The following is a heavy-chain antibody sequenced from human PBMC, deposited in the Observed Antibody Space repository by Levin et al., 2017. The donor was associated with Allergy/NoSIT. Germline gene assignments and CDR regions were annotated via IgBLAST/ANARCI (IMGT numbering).Heavy chain of an antibody. J-gene: IGHJ4*02. CDR3: ARERSSSPEY. CDR1: CGSISSSNYY. D-gene: IGHD6-13*01. Sequence: SQTLSLPCTVSCGSISSSNYYWGWVRQPPGKGLEWIGSIHYSGSTYYNPSLRSRITISVDTPKNQFSLKLSSVTAADTAVYYCARERSSSPEYWGQGTLVTVSS. CDR2: IHYSGST. V-gene: IGHV4-39*07.